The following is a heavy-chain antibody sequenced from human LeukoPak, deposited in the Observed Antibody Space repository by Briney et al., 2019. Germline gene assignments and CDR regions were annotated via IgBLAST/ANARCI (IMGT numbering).Heavy chain of an antibody. J-gene: IGHJ5*02. D-gene: IGHD2/OR15-2a*01. Sequence: GGSLRLSCAASEFTFNSYNMNWVRQAPGKGLEWVSSISSSSNYIYYADSVKGRFTISRDNAKNSLYLQMKSLRAEDTAVYYCARGKTSQNIVTRKTYNWFDPWGQGTLVTVSS. V-gene: IGHV3-21*01. CDR2: ISSSSNYI. CDR1: EFTFNSYN. CDR3: ARGKTSQNIVTRKTYNWFDP.